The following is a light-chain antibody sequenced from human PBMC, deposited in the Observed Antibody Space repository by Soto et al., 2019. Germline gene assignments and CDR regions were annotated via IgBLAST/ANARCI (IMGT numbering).Light chain of an antibody. CDR1: QTVTTNY. Sequence: ETGLTQSPGTLSLSPGETATLSCRASQTVTTNYLAWYQQKPDQDPRLLIYGASSRATGIPDRFSGSGSGTDFTLTISRLEPEDCAVYYGQQYGSSVFTFGQGTKLEI. CDR2: GAS. CDR3: QQYGSSVFT. J-gene: IGKJ2*01. V-gene: IGKV3-20*01.